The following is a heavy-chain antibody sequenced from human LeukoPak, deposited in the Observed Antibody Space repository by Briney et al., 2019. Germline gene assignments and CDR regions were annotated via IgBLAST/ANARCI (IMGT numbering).Heavy chain of an antibody. D-gene: IGHD1-1*01. CDR2: ISYDGSNK. J-gene: IGHJ3*02. CDR3: AREGTSDAFDI. V-gene: IGHV3-30*03. Sequence: GGSLRLSCAASGFTFSSYGMHWVRQAPGKGLEWVAVISYDGSNKYYADSVKGRFTISRDNSKNTLYLQMNSLRAEDTAVYYCAREGTSDAFDIWGQGTMVTVSS. CDR1: GFTFSSYG.